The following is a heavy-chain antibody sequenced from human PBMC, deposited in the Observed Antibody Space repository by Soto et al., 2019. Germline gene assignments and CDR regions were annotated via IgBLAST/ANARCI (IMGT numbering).Heavy chain of an antibody. CDR1: GFTFSNAW. CDR3: TTASCTNGVCYTPGFDY. CDR2: IKSKTDGGTT. J-gene: IGHJ4*02. Sequence: GGSLRLSCAASGFTFSNAWMNWVRQAPGKGLEWVGRIKSKTDGGTTDYAAPVKGRFTISRDDSKNTLYLQMNSLKTEDTAVYYCTTASCTNGVCYTPGFDYWGQGTLVTVSA. D-gene: IGHD2-8*01. V-gene: IGHV3-15*07.